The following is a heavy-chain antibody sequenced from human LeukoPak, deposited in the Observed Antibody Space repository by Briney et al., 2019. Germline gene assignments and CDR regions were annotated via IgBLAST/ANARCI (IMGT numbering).Heavy chain of an antibody. D-gene: IGHD2-2*01. V-gene: IGHV3-23*01. J-gene: IGHJ4*02. Sequence: GGSLRLSCAASGFTFSIYAMSWVRHAPGKGLEWVSALSANGINTYYRGSVKGRFTISRDNSKNTLYLQMSSLRAEDTAVYYCAKDKSYALDSWGQGTLVTVSS. CDR1: GFTFSIYA. CDR2: LSANGINT. CDR3: AKDKSYALDS.